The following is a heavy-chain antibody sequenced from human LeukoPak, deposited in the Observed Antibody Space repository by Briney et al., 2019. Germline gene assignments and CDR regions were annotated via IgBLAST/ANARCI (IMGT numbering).Heavy chain of an antibody. CDR3: AKLSMDSYYFDY. D-gene: IGHD3/OR15-3a*01. CDR1: GFTVSSTY. V-gene: IGHV3-53*01. Sequence: GGSLRLSCAASGFTVSSTYMSWVRQAPGKGLEWFSIIYNDGRTYYAHSVKGRFTISRDNSKNTLYLQMNSLRAEDTAVYYCAKLSMDSYYFDYWGQGTLVTVSS. J-gene: IGHJ4*02. CDR2: IYNDGRT.